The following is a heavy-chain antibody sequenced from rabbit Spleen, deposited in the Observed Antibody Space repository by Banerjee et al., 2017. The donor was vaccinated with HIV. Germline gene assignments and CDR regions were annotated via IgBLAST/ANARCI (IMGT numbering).Heavy chain of an antibody. CDR3: TREYVSSGANSFDL. V-gene: IGHV1S40*01. J-gene: IGHJ4*01. CDR1: GFSFSSTYY. Sequence: QSLEESGGGLVKPGASLTLTCTTSGFSFSSTYYMCWVRQAPGKGLEWIACISVGAAGTTWYASWAKGRFTISKTSSTTVTLRMTSLTAADTATYFCTREYVSSGANSFDLWGPGTLVTVS. D-gene: IGHD1-1*01. CDR2: ISVGAAGTT.